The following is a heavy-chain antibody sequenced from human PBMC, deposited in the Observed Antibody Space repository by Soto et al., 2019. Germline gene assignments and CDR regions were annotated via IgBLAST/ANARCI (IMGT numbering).Heavy chain of an antibody. V-gene: IGHV3-30*18. CDR1: GFTFSSYG. J-gene: IGHJ6*02. CDR2: ISYDGSNK. D-gene: IGHD6-13*01. Sequence: GGSLRLSCAASGFTFSSYGMHWVRQAPGKGLEWVTVISYDGSNKYYADSVKGRFTISRDNSKNTLYLQMNSLRAEDTAVYYCAKDGGAAAGTGYYGMDVWGQGTTVTVSS. CDR3: AKDGGAAAGTGYYGMDV.